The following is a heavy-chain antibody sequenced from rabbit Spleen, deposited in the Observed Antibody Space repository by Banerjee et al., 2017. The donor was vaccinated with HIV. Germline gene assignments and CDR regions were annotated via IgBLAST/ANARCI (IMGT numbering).Heavy chain of an antibody. Sequence: QSLEESGGDLVKPGASLTLTCTASGFSFSSSYHMCWVRQAPGKGLEWIACIFGGGGTTYYASWAKGRFTISKTSSTPGTLQMTSLTAADTAPYFCARDYVSGDWGNWDLWGPGTLVTVS. V-gene: IGHV1S40*01. CDR1: GFSFSSSYH. J-gene: IGHJ6*01. D-gene: IGHD4-1*01. CDR2: IFGGGGTT. CDR3: ARDYVSGDWGNWDL.